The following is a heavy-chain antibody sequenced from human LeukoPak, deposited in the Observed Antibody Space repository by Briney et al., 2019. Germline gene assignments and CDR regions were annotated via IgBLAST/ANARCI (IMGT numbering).Heavy chain of an antibody. CDR2: IYPADSDT. J-gene: IGHJ4*02. CDR3: ARQSRDGSKTRGYYFDY. CDR1: GYIFTNYW. D-gene: IGHD3-10*01. V-gene: IGHV5-51*01. Sequence: GASLQISCRASGYIFTNYWIGWVRQMPGKGLESMGIIYPADSDTTYSPSFQGQVTISADMSIDTVYLQWSSLKASDTAIYYCARQSRDGSKTRGYYFDYWGQGTLVTVSS.